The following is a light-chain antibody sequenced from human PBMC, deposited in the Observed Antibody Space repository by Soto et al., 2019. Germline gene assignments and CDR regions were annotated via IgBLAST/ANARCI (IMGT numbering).Light chain of an antibody. J-gene: IGKJ1*01. CDR3: QYYGSSPWT. CDR2: SAS. CDR1: QSVNPYY. Sequence: EIVLTQSPGTLSLSPGERATLSCRASQSVNPYYLAWYQQKPGQAPRLLIYSASSRATGIPDRFSGSGSGTYFTLTIIRLEPEDFVVYYCQYYGSSPWTFGQGTKVEIK. V-gene: IGKV3-20*01.